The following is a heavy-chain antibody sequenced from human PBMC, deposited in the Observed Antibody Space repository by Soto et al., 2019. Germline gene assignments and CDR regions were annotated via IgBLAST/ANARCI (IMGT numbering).Heavy chain of an antibody. Sequence: ASVKVSCKASGYTFTSYDINWVRQATGQGLEWMGLINPNSGNTGYAQKFQGRVTMTRNTSISTAYMELSSLRSEDTAVFYCARGRRYCSGGSCLNWFDPWGQGTLVTVS. CDR1: GYTFTSYD. V-gene: IGHV1-8*01. D-gene: IGHD2-15*01. J-gene: IGHJ5*02. CDR3: ARGRRYCSGGSCLNWFDP. CDR2: INPNSGNT.